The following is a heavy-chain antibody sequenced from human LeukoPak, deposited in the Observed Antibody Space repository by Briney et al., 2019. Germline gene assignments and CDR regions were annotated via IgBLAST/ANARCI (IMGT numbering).Heavy chain of an antibody. CDR3: ARVSSSYANWFDP. Sequence: ASVKVSCKASGYTFTNYAMNWVRQAPGQGLEWMGWINTNTGNPTYAQGFTGRFVFSLDTSVSTAYLQINSLKAEDTAVYYCARVSSSYANWFDPWGQGTLVTVSS. D-gene: IGHD6-13*01. V-gene: IGHV7-4-1*02. J-gene: IGHJ5*02. CDR1: GYTFTNYA. CDR2: INTNTGNP.